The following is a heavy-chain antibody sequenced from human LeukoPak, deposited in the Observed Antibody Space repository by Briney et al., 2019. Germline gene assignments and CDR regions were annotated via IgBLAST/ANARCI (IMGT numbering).Heavy chain of an antibody. D-gene: IGHD3-10*01. CDR2: ISGSGDET. CDR1: GFTFNFG. J-gene: IGHJ4*02. CDR3: VKGDYYGSGSYFPTDY. V-gene: IGHV3-23*01. Sequence: GGSLRLSCVASGFTFNFGMNWVRQTPGKGLEFVSSISGSGDETFYTKSVKGRFTISRDNSKNTLYLQMNSLRAEDTAVYYCVKGDYYGSGSYFPTDYWGQGTLVTVSS.